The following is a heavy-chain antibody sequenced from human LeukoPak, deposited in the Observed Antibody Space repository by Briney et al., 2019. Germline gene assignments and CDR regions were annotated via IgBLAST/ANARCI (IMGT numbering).Heavy chain of an antibody. J-gene: IGHJ4*02. Sequence: AGGSLRLSCAASGFTFSSYGMHWVRQAPGKGLEWVAFIRYDGSNKYYADSVKGRFTISRDNSKNTLYLQMNSLRAEDTAVYYCAKDRGYSGSYLVYWGQGTLVTVSS. D-gene: IGHD1-26*01. V-gene: IGHV3-30*02. CDR1: GFTFSSYG. CDR3: AKDRGYSGSYLVY. CDR2: IRYDGSNK.